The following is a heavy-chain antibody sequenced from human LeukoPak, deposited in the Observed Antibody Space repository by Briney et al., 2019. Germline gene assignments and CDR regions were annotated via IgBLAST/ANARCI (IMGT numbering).Heavy chain of an antibody. CDR1: GCRFTSYW. CDR2: IYPGDSDT. CDR3: ARGERFDN. J-gene: IGHJ4*02. D-gene: IGHD1-1*01. Sequence: GESLKTSCKGFGCRFTSYWSGGVSQMPGKGLEWMGIIYPGDSDTRYSPSFQGQVTISADKSISTAYLQWSSLKASDTAMYYCARGERFDNSGQGTLVTVSS. V-gene: IGHV5-51*01.